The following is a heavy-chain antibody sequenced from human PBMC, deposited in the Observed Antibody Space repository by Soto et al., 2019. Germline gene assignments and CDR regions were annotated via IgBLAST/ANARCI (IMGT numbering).Heavy chain of an antibody. CDR2: ISYDGSIK. Sequence: ESGGGVVQPGRSLRLSCVASGFIFSSHGLHWVRQAPGKGLEWVAVISYDGSIKYYADSVKGRFTISRDNSENTLYLQMNSLRPEDTAVYYCAKSYLVGATTECADWGQGTLVTVSS. D-gene: IGHD1-26*01. CDR3: AKSYLVGATTECAD. CDR1: GFIFSSHG. V-gene: IGHV3-30*18. J-gene: IGHJ4*02.